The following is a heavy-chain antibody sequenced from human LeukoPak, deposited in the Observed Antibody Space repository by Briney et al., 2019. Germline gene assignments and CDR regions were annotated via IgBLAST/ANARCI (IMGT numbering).Heavy chain of an antibody. J-gene: IGHJ4*02. V-gene: IGHV3-21*01. CDR3: ASDEGNYFDY. Sequence: GGSLRLSCAASGLTFSSSNMHWVRQAPGKGLEWVASISRNSTYIHYADSVKGRFTISRDNARNSLFLQMNSLRAEDTAIYYCASDEGNYFDYWGQGTLVTVSS. CDR1: GLTFSSSN. CDR2: ISRNSTYI.